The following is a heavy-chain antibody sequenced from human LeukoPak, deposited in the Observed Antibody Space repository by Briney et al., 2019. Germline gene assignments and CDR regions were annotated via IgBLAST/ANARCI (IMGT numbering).Heavy chain of an antibody. Sequence: TLSLTCTVSGGSISSGGYYWSWIRQHPGKGLEWIGYIYYSGSTYYNPSLKSRVTISVDTSKNQFSLKLSSVTAADTAVYYCARSRGGYSVSAFDIWGQGTMVTVSS. CDR1: GGSISSGGYY. CDR3: ARSRGGYSVSAFDI. V-gene: IGHV4-31*03. CDR2: IYYSGST. J-gene: IGHJ3*02. D-gene: IGHD3-22*01.